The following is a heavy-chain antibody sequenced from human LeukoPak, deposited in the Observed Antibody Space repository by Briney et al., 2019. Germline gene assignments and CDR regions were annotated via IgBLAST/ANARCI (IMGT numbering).Heavy chain of an antibody. CDR2: IYYSGST. Sequence: SETLSLTCTVSGGSISSYYWSWIRQPPGKGLEWIGYIYYSGSTNYNPSLKSRVTISVDTSKNQFSLKLSSVTAADTAVYYCARETIFGVVKYMDVWGKGTTVTVSS. D-gene: IGHD3-3*01. J-gene: IGHJ6*03. V-gene: IGHV4-59*01. CDR3: ARETIFGVVKYMDV. CDR1: GGSISSYY.